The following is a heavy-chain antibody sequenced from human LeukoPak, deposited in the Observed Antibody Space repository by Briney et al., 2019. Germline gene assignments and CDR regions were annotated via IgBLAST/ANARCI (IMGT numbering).Heavy chain of an antibody. CDR3: ARDISYYYDSSGYHSPVYY. D-gene: IGHD3-22*01. CDR2: INAGNGNT. Sequence: ASVKVSCKASGYTFTSYAMHWVRQAPGQRLEWMGWINAGNGNTKYSQKFQGRVTITRDTSASTAYMELSSLRSEDTAVYYCARDISYYYDSSGYHSPVYYWGQGTLVTVSS. V-gene: IGHV1-3*01. J-gene: IGHJ4*02. CDR1: GYTFTSYA.